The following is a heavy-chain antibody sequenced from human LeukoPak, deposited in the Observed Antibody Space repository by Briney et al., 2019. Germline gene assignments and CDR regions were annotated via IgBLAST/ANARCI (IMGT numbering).Heavy chain of an antibody. D-gene: IGHD2-15*01. CDR1: GFTFSSYS. CDR2: ISSSSSYI. V-gene: IGHV3-21*01. J-gene: IGHJ4*02. CDR3: ARAHDSRYCSGGSCYERVYYFDY. Sequence: GGSLRLSCAASGFTFSSYSMNWVRQAPGKGLEWVSSISSSSSYIYYADSVKGRFTISRDNAKNSLYLQMNSLRAEDTAVYHCARAHDSRYCSGGSCYERVYYFDYWGQGTLVTVSS.